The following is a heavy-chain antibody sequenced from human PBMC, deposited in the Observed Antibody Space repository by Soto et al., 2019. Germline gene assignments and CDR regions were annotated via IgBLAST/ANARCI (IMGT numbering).Heavy chain of an antibody. CDR1: GFSFSSYG. CDR2: ISFAGSNK. V-gene: IGHV3-30*18. Sequence: QVQLVESGGGVVQPGRSLRLSCAASGFSFSSYGMHWVRQAPGKGLEWVAIISFAGSNKDYGDSVKGRFTISRDNSKNTLYLQMDSLGAEDTAVYYCAKDLTGTTPLDYWGQGTLVTVSS. CDR3: AKDLTGTTPLDY. J-gene: IGHJ4*02. D-gene: IGHD1-20*01.